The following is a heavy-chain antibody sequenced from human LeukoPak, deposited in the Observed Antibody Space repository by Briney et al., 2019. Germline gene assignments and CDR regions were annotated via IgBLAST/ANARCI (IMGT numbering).Heavy chain of an antibody. CDR3: ARAPYCGGDCYPDY. D-gene: IGHD2-21*01. V-gene: IGHV1-8*03. CDR1: GYTFTSYD. CDR2: MNPNSGNT. Sequence: AASVKVSCKASGYTFTSYDINWVRQATGQGLEWMGWMNPNSGNTGYAQKFQGRVTITRNTSISTAYMELSGLRSEDTAVYYCARAPYCGGDCYPDYWGQGTLVTVSS. J-gene: IGHJ4*02.